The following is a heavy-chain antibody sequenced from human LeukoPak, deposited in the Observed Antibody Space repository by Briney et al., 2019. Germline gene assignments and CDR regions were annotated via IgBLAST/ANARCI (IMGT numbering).Heavy chain of an antibody. CDR3: ARAHYGSGSHIDY. J-gene: IGHJ4*02. Sequence: GASVKVSCKASGGTFSSYAISWVRQAPGQAIEWMGRIIPILGIANYAQKVQGRVTITEDKSTSTAYMELSSLRSEDTAVYYCARAHYGSGSHIDYWGQGTLVTVSS. CDR1: GGTFSSYA. D-gene: IGHD3-10*01. CDR2: IIPILGIA. V-gene: IGHV1-69*04.